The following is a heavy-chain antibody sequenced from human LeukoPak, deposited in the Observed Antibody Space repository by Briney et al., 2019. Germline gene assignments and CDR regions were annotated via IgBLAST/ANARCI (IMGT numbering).Heavy chain of an antibody. V-gene: IGHV1-69*04. J-gene: IGHJ6*02. CDR2: IIPILGIA. CDR3: ASAYCSGGSCYYGMDV. D-gene: IGHD2-15*01. CDR1: GGTFSSYA. Sequence: SVKVSCKASGGTFSSYAISWVRQAPGQGLEWMGRIIPILGIANYAQKFQGRVTITADKSTSTAYMELSSLGSEDTAVYYCASAYCSGGSCYYGMDVWGQGTTVTVPS.